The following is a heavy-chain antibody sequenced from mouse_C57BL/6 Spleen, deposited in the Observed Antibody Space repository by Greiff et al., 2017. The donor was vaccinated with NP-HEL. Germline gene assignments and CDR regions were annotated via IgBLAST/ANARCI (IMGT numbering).Heavy chain of an antibody. V-gene: IGHV1-55*01. CDR3: AREGNYYGSLAY. CDR1: GYTFTSYW. D-gene: IGHD1-1*01. J-gene: IGHJ3*01. CDR2: IYPGSGST. Sequence: VQLQQSGAELVKPGASVKMSCKASGYTFTSYWITWVKQRPGQGLEWIGDIYPGSGSTNYNEKFKSKATLTVDTSSSTAYMQLSSLTSEDSAVYYCAREGNYYGSLAYWGQGTLVTVSA.